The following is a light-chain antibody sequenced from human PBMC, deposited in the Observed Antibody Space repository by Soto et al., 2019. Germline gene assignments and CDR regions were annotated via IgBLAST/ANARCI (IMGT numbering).Light chain of an antibody. CDR3: QQYTNWAAWT. J-gene: IGKJ1*01. CDR1: KNVTYN. Sequence: CRIIKNVTYNLAWYQQKPGQAPRLLIYGASTRPTGIPARFSGRWYGTEYNLTIPRFQSEYFAVYSSQQYTNWAAWTFGQGTKVDIK. CDR2: GAS. V-gene: IGKV3-15*01.